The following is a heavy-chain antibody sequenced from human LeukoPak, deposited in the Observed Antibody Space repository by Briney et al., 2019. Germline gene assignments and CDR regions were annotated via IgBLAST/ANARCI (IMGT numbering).Heavy chain of an antibody. V-gene: IGHV1-8*01. CDR1: GYTFTNYD. Sequence: ASVKVSCKASGYTFTNYDINWVRPATGQGPEWMGWMNPKSGNTDYAQKFQGRVTMTRNTSISTAYMELSSLRSDDTAVYYCARDQDIVVVVAALRQREMGGFDPWGQGTLVTVSS. J-gene: IGHJ5*02. CDR3: ARDQDIVVVVAALRQREMGGFDP. CDR2: MNPKSGNT. D-gene: IGHD2-15*01.